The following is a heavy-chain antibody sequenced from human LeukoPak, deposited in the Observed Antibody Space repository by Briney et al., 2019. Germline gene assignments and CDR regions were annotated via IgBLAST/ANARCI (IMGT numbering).Heavy chain of an antibody. V-gene: IGHV3-20*04. D-gene: IGHD6-19*01. J-gene: IGHJ6*03. Sequence: RGSLRLSCTASGFTFHDSGVNWVRQAPGRGPEWVSGINWSGGRTGYADSVQGRFTISRGNANNSLFLQMNSLRAEDTAVYYCARIPVSGTRDYYYYMDVWGKGTMVGVSS. CDR1: GFTFHDSG. CDR2: INWSGGRT. CDR3: ARIPVSGTRDYYYYMDV.